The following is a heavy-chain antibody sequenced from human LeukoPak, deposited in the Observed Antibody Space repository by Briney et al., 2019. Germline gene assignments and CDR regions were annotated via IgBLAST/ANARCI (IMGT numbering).Heavy chain of an antibody. V-gene: IGHV3-66*01. CDR2: LSGGGDT. CDR1: GFTVSRNY. J-gene: IGHJ6*02. CDR3: ASRAAAGYYYGMDV. D-gene: IGHD6-13*01. Sequence: GGSLRLSCAASGFTVSRNYMSWVRQAPGKGLEWVLILSGGGDTFYAGSVKGRFTISRDNSKNTVYLQMNSLRAEDTAVYYCASRAAAGYYYGMDVWGQGTTVTVSS.